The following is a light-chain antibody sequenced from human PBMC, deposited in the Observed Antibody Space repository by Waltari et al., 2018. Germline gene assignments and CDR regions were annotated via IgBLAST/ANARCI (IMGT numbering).Light chain of an antibody. J-gene: IGKJ1*01. V-gene: IGKV1-6*01. CDR2: GAS. Sequence: AIQMTQSPSSLTVSVGDRVTITCRASQDIRNALGWYQQKPGQAPKLLIYGASSLQSGVPSRFSGSGSGTDFTLTISSLQPEDCATYYCLQDYTYPRTFGRGTRVEI. CDR1: QDIRNA. CDR3: LQDYTYPRT.